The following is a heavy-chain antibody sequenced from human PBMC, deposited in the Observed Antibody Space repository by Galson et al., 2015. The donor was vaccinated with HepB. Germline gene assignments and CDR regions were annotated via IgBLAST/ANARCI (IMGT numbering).Heavy chain of an antibody. CDR2: ISWNSGSI. J-gene: IGHJ4*02. V-gene: IGHV3-9*01. D-gene: IGHD4-11*01. Sequence: SLRLSCAASGVTFDDYDMHWVRHAPGKGLEWVSGISWNSGSIGYADSVKGRFTISRDNAKNSLYLQMNSLRAEGTALYFCAKGSNSNYDYSLDYWGQGTLVTVSS. CDR3: AKGSNSNYDYSLDY. CDR1: GVTFDDYD.